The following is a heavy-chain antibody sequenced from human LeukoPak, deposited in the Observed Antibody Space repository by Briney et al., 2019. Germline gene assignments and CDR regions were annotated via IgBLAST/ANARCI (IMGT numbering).Heavy chain of an antibody. D-gene: IGHD6-6*01. CDR1: GFTFSSYA. Sequence: GGSLRLSCSVSGFTFSSYAMHWVRQAPGKGLEYVSAINANGGSTYYADSVKGRFTISRDNSKNTQYLQMSSLRAEDTAVYYCVKGLYSSSSTFDYWGQGTLVTVSS. CDR2: INANGGST. J-gene: IGHJ4*02. V-gene: IGHV3-64D*09. CDR3: VKGLYSSSSTFDY.